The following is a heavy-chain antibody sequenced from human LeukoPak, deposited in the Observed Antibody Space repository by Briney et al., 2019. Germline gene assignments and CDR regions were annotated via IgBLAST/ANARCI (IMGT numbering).Heavy chain of an antibody. CDR3: AKAPPYGSGMSGVLSCDY. V-gene: IGHV3-23*01. D-gene: IGHD3-10*01. CDR2: ISGSGGST. CDR1: GFTFSSYA. Sequence: GGSLRLSCAASGFTFSSYAMSWVRQAPGKGLEWVSAISGSGGSTYYADSVKGRFTISRDKSKNTLYLQMNSLRAEDTAVYYCAKAPPYGSGMSGVLSCDYWGQGTLVTVSS. J-gene: IGHJ4*02.